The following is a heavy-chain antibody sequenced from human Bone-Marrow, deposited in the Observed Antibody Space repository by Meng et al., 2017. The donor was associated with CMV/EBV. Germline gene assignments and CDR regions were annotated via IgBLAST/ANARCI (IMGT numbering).Heavy chain of an antibody. CDR2: IYNGGSST. V-gene: IGHV3-23*03. CDR3: AKTIVVVNTLYYFDY. CDR1: GFTFSSYA. J-gene: IGHJ4*02. D-gene: IGHD2-15*01. Sequence: GESLKISCAASGFTFSSYAMSWVRQAPGKGLEWVSVIYNGGSSTYYADSVKGRFTISRDNSKNTLYLQMNSLRAEDTAVYYCAKTIVVVNTLYYFDYWGQGTLVTVSS.